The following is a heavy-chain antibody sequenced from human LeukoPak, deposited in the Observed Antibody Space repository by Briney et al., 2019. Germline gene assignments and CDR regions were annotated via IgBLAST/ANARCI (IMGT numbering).Heavy chain of an antibody. Sequence: GGSLRLSCAASGFTFSSYEMNWVRQAPGKGLEWVSYISSSGSTIYYADSAKGRFTISRDNAKNSLYLQMNSLRAEDTAVYYCARAPTTVIIVSGWYYGMDVWGKGTTVTVSS. CDR3: ARAPTTVIIVSGWYYGMDV. CDR2: ISSSGSTI. J-gene: IGHJ6*04. V-gene: IGHV3-48*03. CDR1: GFTFSSYE. D-gene: IGHD4-23*01.